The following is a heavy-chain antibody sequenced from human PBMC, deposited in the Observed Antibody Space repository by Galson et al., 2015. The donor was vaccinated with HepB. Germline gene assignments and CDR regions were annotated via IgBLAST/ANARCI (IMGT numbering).Heavy chain of an antibody. D-gene: IGHD2-8*01. CDR2: IRYDGSNK. J-gene: IGHJ4*02. V-gene: IGHV3-30*02. Sequence: SLRLSCAASGFTFSSYGMHWVRQAPGKGLEWVAFIRYDGSNKYYADSVKGRFTISRDNSKNTLYLQMNSLRAEDTAVYYCAKVAVRQLIIPPDYWGQGTLVTVSS. CDR3: AKVAVRQLIIPPDY. CDR1: GFTFSSYG.